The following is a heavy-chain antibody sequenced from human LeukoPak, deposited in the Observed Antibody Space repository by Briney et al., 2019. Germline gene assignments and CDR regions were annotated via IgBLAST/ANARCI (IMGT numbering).Heavy chain of an antibody. V-gene: IGHV4-59*01. CDR3: VNGGSYLTK. D-gene: IGHD3-10*01. Sequence: PSETLSLTCTVSGGSISSYLSWIRQSPGKGLEWIGYIYFTGTTNYNPSLKSRLTISIDTSRNQFSLKLSSATAADTAIYYCVNGGSYLTKWGQGTLVTVSS. CDR2: IYFTGTT. CDR1: GGSISSY. J-gene: IGHJ4*02.